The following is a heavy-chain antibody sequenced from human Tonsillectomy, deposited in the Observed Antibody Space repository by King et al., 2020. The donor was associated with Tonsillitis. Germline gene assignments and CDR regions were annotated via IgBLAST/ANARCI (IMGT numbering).Heavy chain of an antibody. J-gene: IGHJ3*02. CDR1: GGSINSYY. CDR2: IYYSGST. CDR3: ARVSSDFYDSSGYHGFDI. Sequence: QLQESGPGLVKPSETLSLTCTVSGGSINSYYWSWIRQPPGKGLEWIGYIYYSGSTNYNPSLKSRVTISVDTSKNQFSLRLSSVTAADPAVYYCARVSSDFYDSSGYHGFDIWGQGTMVTVSS. V-gene: IGHV4-59*01. D-gene: IGHD3-22*01.